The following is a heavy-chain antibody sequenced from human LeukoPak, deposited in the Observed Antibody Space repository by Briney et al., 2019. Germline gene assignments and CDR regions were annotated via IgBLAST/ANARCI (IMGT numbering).Heavy chain of an antibody. CDR2: MNPHSGNA. D-gene: IGHD1-1*01. CDR1: GYTFTSND. V-gene: IGHV1-8*01. CDR3: ARIPQRVPHNWFDP. J-gene: IGHJ5*02. Sequence: ASVKVSCKASGYTFTSNDINWVRLAAGQGLEWMGWMNPHSGNAGCAQKFQGRVTMTRDTSISTVYMELSSLTSDDTAVYYCARIPQRVPHNWFDPWGQGTLVTVSS.